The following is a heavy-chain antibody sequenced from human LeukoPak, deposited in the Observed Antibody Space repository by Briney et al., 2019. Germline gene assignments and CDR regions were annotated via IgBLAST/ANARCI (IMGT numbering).Heavy chain of an antibody. Sequence: GGPLRLSCTGSVFTFRTYAFSWVRQAPGKGLEWVSATGSNGVTYYADSVKGRFTISRDNSKNALYLQMNGLRADDTAVYYCGIRDTSDYYVFWGQGTLVSVSS. J-gene: IGHJ4*02. CDR2: TGSNGVT. CDR3: GIRDTSDYYVF. V-gene: IGHV3-23*01. D-gene: IGHD3-22*01. CDR1: VFTFRTYA.